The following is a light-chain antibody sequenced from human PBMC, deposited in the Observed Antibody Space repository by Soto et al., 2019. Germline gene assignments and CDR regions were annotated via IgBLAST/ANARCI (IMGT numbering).Light chain of an antibody. CDR2: EVS. CDR1: SSDVGGYNY. V-gene: IGLV2-8*01. J-gene: IGLJ2*01. CDR3: SSYAGSNKGV. Sequence: QSVLTQPPSPSGSPGQSVTISCPGTSSDVGGYNYVSWYQQHPGKAPKLMIYEVSKRPSGVPDRFSGSKSGNTASLTVSGLQAEDEADYYCSSYAGSNKGVFGGGTKVTV.